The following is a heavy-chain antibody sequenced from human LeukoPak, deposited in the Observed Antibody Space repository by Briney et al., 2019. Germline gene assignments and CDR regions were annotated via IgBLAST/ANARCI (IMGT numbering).Heavy chain of an antibody. J-gene: IGHJ6*02. D-gene: IGHD3-16*01. CDR1: GFTFTTYW. CDR3: ARGGGLDV. CDR2: MKTDGSEK. V-gene: IGHV3-7*03. Sequence: GGSLRLSCAASGFTFTTYWIHWIRQAPGKGLEWVANMKTDGSEKYYVDSVKGRFTISRDNTKNSVYLQMSNLRAEDTAVYFCARGGGLDVWGQGATVTVSS.